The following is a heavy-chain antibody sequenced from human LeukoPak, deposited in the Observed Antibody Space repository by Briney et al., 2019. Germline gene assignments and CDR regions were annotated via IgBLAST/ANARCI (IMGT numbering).Heavy chain of an antibody. Sequence: GGSLRLSCAASGFTFSSYSMNWVRQAPGKGLEWVSSISSSSSYIYYADSVKGRFTISRDNAKNSLYLQMNSLRAEDTAVYYCARATMVRGVMVSNFDYWGQGTLVTVSS. CDR3: ARATMVRGVMVSNFDY. J-gene: IGHJ4*02. D-gene: IGHD3-10*01. CDR2: ISSSSSYI. CDR1: GFTFSSYS. V-gene: IGHV3-21*01.